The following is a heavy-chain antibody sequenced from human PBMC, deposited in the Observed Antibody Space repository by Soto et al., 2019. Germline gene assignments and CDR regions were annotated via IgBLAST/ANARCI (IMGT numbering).Heavy chain of an antibody. J-gene: IGHJ3*02. D-gene: IGHD3-10*01. CDR1: GGSIGSSSYY. CDR2: IYYSGST. V-gene: IGHV4-39*01. CDR3: ARGSGWLDI. Sequence: SETLSLTCTVSGGSIGSSSYYWGWIRQPPGKGLEWIGSIYYSGSTYYNPSLKSRVTISVDTSKNQFSLKLNSMTAADTAVYYCARGSGWLDIWGRGTMVTVSS.